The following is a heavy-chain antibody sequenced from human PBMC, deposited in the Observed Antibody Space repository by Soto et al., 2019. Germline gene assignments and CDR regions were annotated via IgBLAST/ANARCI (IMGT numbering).Heavy chain of an antibody. Sequence: QVQLVQSGAEVKKPGASVKVSCKASGYTFTGYYMHWVRQAPGQGLEWMGWINPNSGGTNYAQKFQGWVTMTRDTSISTAYMELSRLRSDDTAVYYCARDVGYCSGGSCYPRRAFDIWGQWTMVTVSS. CDR2: INPNSGGT. V-gene: IGHV1-2*04. D-gene: IGHD2-15*01. J-gene: IGHJ3*02. CDR1: GYTFTGYY. CDR3: ARDVGYCSGGSCYPRRAFDI.